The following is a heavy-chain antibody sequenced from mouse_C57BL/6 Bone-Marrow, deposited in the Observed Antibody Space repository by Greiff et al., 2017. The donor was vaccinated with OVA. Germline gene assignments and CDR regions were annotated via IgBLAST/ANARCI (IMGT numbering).Heavy chain of an antibody. CDR2: IHPNSGST. CDR1: GYTFTSYW. J-gene: IGHJ3*01. Sequence: QVQLQQPGAELVKPGASVKLSCKASGYTFTSYWMHWVKQRPGQGLEWIGMIHPNSGSTNYNEKFKSKATLTVDKSSSTAYMQLSSLTSEDSAVYDCARGGKLGRRFAYWGQGTLVTVSA. D-gene: IGHD4-1*01. V-gene: IGHV1-64*01. CDR3: ARGGKLGRRFAY.